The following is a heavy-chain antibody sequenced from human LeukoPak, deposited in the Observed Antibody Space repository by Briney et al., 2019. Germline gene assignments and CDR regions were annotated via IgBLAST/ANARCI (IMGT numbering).Heavy chain of an antibody. D-gene: IGHD5/OR15-5a*01. CDR1: GFTFSSYA. Sequence: PGGSLRLSCAASGFTFSSYAMHWVRQAPGKGLEWVAVISYDGSNKYYADSVKGRFTISRDNSKNTLYLQMNSLRAEDTAVYYCARXXGVYSXGPXYFDYWGQGTLVTVSS. CDR3: ARXXGVYSXGPXYFDY. J-gene: IGHJ4*02. CDR2: ISYDGSNK. V-gene: IGHV3-30-3*01.